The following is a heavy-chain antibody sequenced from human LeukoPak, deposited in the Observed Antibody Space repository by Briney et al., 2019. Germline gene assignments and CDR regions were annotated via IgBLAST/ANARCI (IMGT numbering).Heavy chain of an antibody. V-gene: IGHV3-64*01. J-gene: IGHJ4*02. D-gene: IGHD4-11*01. CDR2: ISSKGGRT. Sequence: PGGSLRLSCEASGFTFSSYGLHWVRQTPGKGLEYESSISSKGGRTYYGNSVKGRFTISRDDSKNTLYLQMGSLRAEDMAVYYCARASIYRPLDYWGQGTLVTVSS. CDR1: GFTFSSYG. CDR3: ARASIYRPLDY.